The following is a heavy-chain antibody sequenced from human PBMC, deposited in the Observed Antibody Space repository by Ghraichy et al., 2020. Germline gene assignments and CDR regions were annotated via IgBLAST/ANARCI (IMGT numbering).Heavy chain of an antibody. CDR3: ARVPLGHVEVIGAFDI. V-gene: IGHV3-7*01. J-gene: IGHJ3*02. CDR1: GFTFSSYW. Sequence: GGSLRLSCAASGFTFSSYWMSWVRQAPGKGLEWVANIKQDGSEKYYVDSVKGRFTISRDNAKNSLYLQMNSLRAEDTAVYYCARVPLGHVEVIGAFDIWGQGTMVTVSA. CDR2: IKQDGSEK. D-gene: IGHD3-10*01.